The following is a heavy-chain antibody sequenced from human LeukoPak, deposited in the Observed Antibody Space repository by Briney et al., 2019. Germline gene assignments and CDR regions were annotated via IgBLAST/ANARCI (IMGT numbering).Heavy chain of an antibody. CDR2: IYYSGGT. V-gene: IGHV4-31*03. CDR1: GGSINSGGYY. CDR3: ARDRGYGSGSYYYDY. D-gene: IGHD3-10*01. Sequence: MSSETLSLTCTVSGGSINSGGYYWSWIRQHPGKGLEWIGYIYYSGGTYYNPSLKSRVTISIDTSKNQFSLKLSSVTAADTAVYYCARDRGYGSGSYYYDYWGQGTLVTVSS. J-gene: IGHJ4*02.